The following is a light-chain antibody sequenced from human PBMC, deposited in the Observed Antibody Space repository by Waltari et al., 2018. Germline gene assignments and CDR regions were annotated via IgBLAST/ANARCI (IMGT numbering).Light chain of an antibody. V-gene: IGKV1-5*03. CDR3: QQYNSYRGT. J-gene: IGKJ3*01. CDR2: KAS. CDR1: QSISSW. Sequence: DIQMTQSPSTLSASVGYRVTITCRASQSISSWLAWYQQKPGKAPKLLIYKASSLESGVPSRFSGSGSGTEFTLTISSLQPDDFATYYCQQYNSYRGTFGPGTKVDIK.